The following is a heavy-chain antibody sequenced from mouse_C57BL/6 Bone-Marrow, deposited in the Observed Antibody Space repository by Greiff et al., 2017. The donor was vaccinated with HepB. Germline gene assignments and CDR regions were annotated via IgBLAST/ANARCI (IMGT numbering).Heavy chain of an antibody. Sequence: QVQLQQPGAELVRPGTSVKLSCKASGYTFTSYWMHWVKQRPGQGLEWIGVIDPSDSYTNYNQKFKGKATLTVDTSSSTAYMQFSSLTSEDSAVYYCAREHVNYEGWYFDVWGTGTTVTVSS. CDR3: AREHVNYEGWYFDV. J-gene: IGHJ1*03. CDR2: IDPSDSYT. V-gene: IGHV1-59*01. D-gene: IGHD2-1*01. CDR1: GYTFTSYW.